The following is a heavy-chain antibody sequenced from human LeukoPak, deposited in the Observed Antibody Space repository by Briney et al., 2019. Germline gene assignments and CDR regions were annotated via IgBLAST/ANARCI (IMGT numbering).Heavy chain of an antibody. J-gene: IGHJ6*03. CDR3: ARDSTTYYDFWSGAHYYMDV. D-gene: IGHD3-3*01. CDR2: IYYSGST. V-gene: IGHV4-59*01. Sequence: KPSETLSLTCTVSGGSISSYYWSWIRQPPGKGLEWIGYIYYSGSTNYNPSLKSRVTISVDTSKNQFSLKLSSVTAADTAVYYCARDSTTYYDFWSGAHYYMDVWGKGTTVTVSS. CDR1: GGSISSYY.